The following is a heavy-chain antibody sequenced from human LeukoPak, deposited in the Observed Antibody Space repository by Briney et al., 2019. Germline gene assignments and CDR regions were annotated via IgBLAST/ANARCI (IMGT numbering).Heavy chain of an antibody. D-gene: IGHD3-16*02. V-gene: IGHV3-74*01. CDR3: ARGVVVIATSGNDY. CDR1: GFTFSNYW. CDR2: ITPDGSGT. Sequence: GGSLRLSCAASGFTFSNYWMHWVRQAPGEGLVWLSGITPDGSGTRYVDSVKGRFTISRDNAKNTVYLQMNSLRTEDTAVYYCARGVVVIATSGNDYWGQGTLVAVSS. J-gene: IGHJ4*02.